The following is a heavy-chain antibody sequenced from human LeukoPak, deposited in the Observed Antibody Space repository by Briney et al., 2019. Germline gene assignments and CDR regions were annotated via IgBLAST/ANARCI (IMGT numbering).Heavy chain of an antibody. V-gene: IGHV4-39*01. CDR1: GGSISSSDYY. CDR3: ARGICSSSCLFDP. J-gene: IGHJ5*02. D-gene: IGHD6-13*01. Sequence: PSETLSLTCTVSGGSISSSDYYWGWIRQPPGKGLEWIGSIYFGGSTYYNPSLKSRVTISVDTSMNQFSLRLSFVTTADTAVYYCARGICSSSCLFDPWGQGTLVTVSS. CDR2: IYFGGST.